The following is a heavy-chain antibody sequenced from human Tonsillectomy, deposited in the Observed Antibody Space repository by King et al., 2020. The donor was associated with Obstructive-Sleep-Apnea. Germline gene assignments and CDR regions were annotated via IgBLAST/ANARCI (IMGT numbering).Heavy chain of an antibody. V-gene: IGHV3-48*04. J-gene: IGHJ4*02. Sequence: VQLVESGGGLVQPGGSLRLSCAASGFIFSSYIMNWVRQAPGKGLEWVSYFSSSSRAMYYADSVKGRFTISRDNAKNSLYLQMCSLRAEDTAVYYCAALDYWGQGTLVTVSS. CDR2: FSSSSRAM. CDR3: AALDY. CDR1: GFIFSSYI.